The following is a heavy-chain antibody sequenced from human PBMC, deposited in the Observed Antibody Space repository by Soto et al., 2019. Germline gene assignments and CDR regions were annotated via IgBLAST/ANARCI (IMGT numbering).Heavy chain of an antibody. D-gene: IGHD6-13*01. Sequence: PGGSLRLSCAASGFTFSDHYMDWVRQAPGKGLEWVGRTRNKANSYTTEYAASVKGRFTISRDDSKNSLYLQMNSLKTEDTAVYYCASAIAGNIDYWGQGTLVTVSS. CDR1: GFTFSDHY. J-gene: IGHJ4*02. CDR2: TRNKANSYTT. CDR3: ASAIAGNIDY. V-gene: IGHV3-72*01.